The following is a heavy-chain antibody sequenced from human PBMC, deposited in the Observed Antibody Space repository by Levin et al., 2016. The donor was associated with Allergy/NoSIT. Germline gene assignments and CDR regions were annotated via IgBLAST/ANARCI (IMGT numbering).Heavy chain of an antibody. CDR2: IIPILGIA. D-gene: IGHD1-20*01. Sequence: SVKVSCKASGGTFSSYAISWVRQAPGQGLEWMGGIIPILGIANYAQKFQGRVTITADESTSTAYMELSSLRSEDTAVYYCARITGTTFNYYYGMDVWGQGTTVTVSS. CDR1: GGTFSSYA. V-gene: IGHV1-69*10. CDR3: ARITGTTFNYYYGMDV. J-gene: IGHJ6*02.